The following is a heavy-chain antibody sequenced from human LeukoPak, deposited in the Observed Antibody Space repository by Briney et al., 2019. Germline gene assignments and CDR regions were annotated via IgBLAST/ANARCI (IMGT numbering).Heavy chain of an antibody. CDR3: AKDPADCGGDCYQGGVDY. CDR2: IIGSGGST. Sequence: GGSLRLSCAASGFTFSSYAMSWVRQPPGKGLDWFSAIIGSGGSTYYADSVKGRFTISRDNSKNTLYLQMNSLRAEDTAVYYCAKDPADCGGDCYQGGVDYWGQGTLVTVSS. CDR1: GFTFSSYA. V-gene: IGHV3-23*01. D-gene: IGHD2-21*02. J-gene: IGHJ4*02.